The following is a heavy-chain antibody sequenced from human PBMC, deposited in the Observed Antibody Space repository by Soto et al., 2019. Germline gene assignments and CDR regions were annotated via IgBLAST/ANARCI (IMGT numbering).Heavy chain of an antibody. CDR2: INAGNGNT. CDR3: ATANYSNRRELISKPNYYYMDV. J-gene: IGHJ6*03. V-gene: IGHV1-3*01. CDR1: GYTFTSYA. Sequence: QVQLVQSGAEVKKPGASVKVSCKASGYTFTSYAMHWVRQAPGQRLEWMGWINAGNGNTKYSQKFQGRVTITRDTSASTADMELSSLRAEDTAVYYCATANYSNRRELISKPNYYYMDVWGKGTTVTVSS. D-gene: IGHD4-4*01.